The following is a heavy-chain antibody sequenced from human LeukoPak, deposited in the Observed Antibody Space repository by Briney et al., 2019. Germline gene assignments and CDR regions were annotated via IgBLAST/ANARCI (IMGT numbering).Heavy chain of an antibody. V-gene: IGHV3-74*01. D-gene: IGHD5-18*01. Sequence: GGSLRLSCAASGFAFSSYWMHWVRQAPGKGLVWVSRINSDGSSTSYADSVKGRFTISRDNAKNTLYLQMNSLRAEDTAVYYCARGGYSYGYANYWGQGTLVTVSS. CDR3: ARGGYSYGYANY. J-gene: IGHJ4*02. CDR1: GFAFSSYW. CDR2: INSDGSST.